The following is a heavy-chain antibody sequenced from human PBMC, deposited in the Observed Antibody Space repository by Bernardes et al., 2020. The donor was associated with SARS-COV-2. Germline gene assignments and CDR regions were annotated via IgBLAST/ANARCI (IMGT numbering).Heavy chain of an antibody. V-gene: IGHV5-51*01. D-gene: IGHD3-10*01. J-gene: IGHJ3*02. CDR2: IYPSDSKT. Sequence: GESLKISCQGSGFFFSAYWIAWVRQMPGKGLEWMAIIYPSDSKTIYSPSFEGQVTISADKSISTAYLQWSGLKASDTAMYYCARRYGSGNYHNHRNAFDIWGQGTMVTVSS. CDR3: ARRYGSGNYHNHRNAFDI. CDR1: GFFFSAYW.